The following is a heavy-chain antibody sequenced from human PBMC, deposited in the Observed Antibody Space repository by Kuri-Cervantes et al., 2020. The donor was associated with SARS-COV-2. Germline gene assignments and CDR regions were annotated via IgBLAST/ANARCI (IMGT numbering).Heavy chain of an antibody. J-gene: IGHJ6*03. D-gene: IGHD3-3*01. CDR1: GFTVSSNY. CDR2: IYSGGST. Sequence: GGSLRLSCAASGFTVSSNYMSWVRQAPGKGLEWVSVIYSGGSTYYADSVKGRFTISRDNSKNTLYLQMNSLRAEDTAVYYCARHGLIFGVVARYYYYYYMDVWGKGTTVTVSS. V-gene: IGHV3-66*02. CDR3: ARHGLIFGVVARYYYYYYMDV.